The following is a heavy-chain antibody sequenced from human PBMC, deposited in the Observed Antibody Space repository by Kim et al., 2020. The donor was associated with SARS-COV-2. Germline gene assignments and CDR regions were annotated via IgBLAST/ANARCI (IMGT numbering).Heavy chain of an antibody. D-gene: IGHD6-19*01. CDR1: GYTFTSYG. CDR3: ARDLLAVAGEPRGFDY. J-gene: IGHJ4*02. CDR2: ISAYNGNT. Sequence: ASVKVSCKASGYTFTSYGISWVRQAPGQGLEWMGWISAYNGNTNYAQKLQGRVTMTTDTSTSTAYMELRSLRSDDTAVYYCARDLLAVAGEPRGFDYWGQGTLVTVSS. V-gene: IGHV1-18*04.